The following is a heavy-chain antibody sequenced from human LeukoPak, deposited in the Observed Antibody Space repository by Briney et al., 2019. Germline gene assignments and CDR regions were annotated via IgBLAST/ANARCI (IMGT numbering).Heavy chain of an antibody. CDR2: ISGSGGST. CDR3: AKDRRGYYDSSGYYVLDY. Sequence: PGGSLRLSCAASGFTFSSYAMSWVRQAPGKGLEWVSAISGSGGSTYYADSVKGRFTISRDNSKNTLYLQMNSLRAEDTAVYYCAKDRRGYYDSSGYYVLDYWGQGTLVTVSS. V-gene: IGHV3-23*01. D-gene: IGHD3-22*01. J-gene: IGHJ4*02. CDR1: GFTFSSYA.